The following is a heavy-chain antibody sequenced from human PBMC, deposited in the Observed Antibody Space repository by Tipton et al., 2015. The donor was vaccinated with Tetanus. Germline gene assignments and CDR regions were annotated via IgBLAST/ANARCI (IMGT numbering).Heavy chain of an antibody. CDR1: GFTFNNAW. Sequence: GSLRLSCAASGFTFNNAWMSWVRQAPGKGLEWVGRIKRKTDGETTDYGAPVKGRFTISRDDAKNTLYLQMDSLTTEDTAVYYCARDGINYWGQGAQVTVSS. CDR3: ARDGINY. V-gene: IGHV3-15*01. CDR2: IKRKTDGETT. J-gene: IGHJ4*02. D-gene: IGHD3-16*01.